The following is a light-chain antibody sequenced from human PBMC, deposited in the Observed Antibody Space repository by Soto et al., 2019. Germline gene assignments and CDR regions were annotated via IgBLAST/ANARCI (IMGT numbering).Light chain of an antibody. CDR3: QQTYSPPSIP. Sequence: SACCLTTSIGDRVTITCRASQGISNYLAWYQQKPGKVPKLLIYGASSLQSGVPSRFSGSGSGTDFTLTISNLQPEDFATYYCQQTYSPPSIPFGQVTLLEVK. J-gene: IGKJ5*01. V-gene: IGKV1-39*01. CDR2: GAS. CDR1: QGISNY.